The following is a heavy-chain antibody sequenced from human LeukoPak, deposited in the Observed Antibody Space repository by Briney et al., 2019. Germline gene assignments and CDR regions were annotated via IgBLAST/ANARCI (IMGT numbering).Heavy chain of an antibody. CDR3: ARHEYEVFPPANWFDP. CDR1: GDSVSSSNFF. Sequence: PSETLSLTCTVPGDSVSSSNFFWGWIRQPPGKGLEWIGSFHYSGSTFYNPSLKSRVTISVDTSKNHFSLKLTSVTAADSAVYYCARHEYEVFPPANWFDPWGQGTLVTVSS. J-gene: IGHJ5*02. CDR2: FHYSGST. D-gene: IGHD6-6*01. V-gene: IGHV4-39*02.